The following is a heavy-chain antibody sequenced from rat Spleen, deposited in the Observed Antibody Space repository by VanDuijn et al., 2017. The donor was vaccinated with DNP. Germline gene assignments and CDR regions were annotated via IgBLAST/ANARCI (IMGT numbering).Heavy chain of an antibody. CDR3: ASTVVTLFDY. V-gene: IGHV5-25*01. D-gene: IGHD1-1*01. CDR1: GFTFSSYD. CDR2: VNTGGGIT. Sequence: EVQLVESGGGLLQPGRSLKLSCAASGFTFSSYDMAWVRQAPSKGLEWVASVNTGGGITYYRDSVKGRFIVSRDNAKSNLYLQMNSLKSEDTATYYWASTVVTLFDYGGQGVMVTVSS. J-gene: IGHJ2*01.